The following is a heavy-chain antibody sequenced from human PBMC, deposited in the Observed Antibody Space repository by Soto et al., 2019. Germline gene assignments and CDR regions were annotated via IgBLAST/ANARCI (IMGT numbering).Heavy chain of an antibody. J-gene: IGHJ4*02. CDR1: GGSISSSSYY. V-gene: IGHV4-39*01. D-gene: IGHD4-17*01. Sequence: KTSETLSLTCTVSGGSISSSSYYWGWIRQPPGKGLEWIGSIYYSGSTYYNPSLKSRVTISVDTSKNQFSLKLSSVTAADTAVYYCARTPPYGGNPIDYWGQGTLVTVSS. CDR3: ARTPPYGGNPIDY. CDR2: IYYSGST.